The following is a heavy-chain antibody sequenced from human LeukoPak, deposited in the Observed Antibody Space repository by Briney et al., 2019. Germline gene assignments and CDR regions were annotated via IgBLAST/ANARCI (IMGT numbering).Heavy chain of an antibody. CDR3: ARVGSSGYQEYFQH. V-gene: IGHV1-18*01. Sequence: ASVKVSCKASGYTFTSYGISWVRQAPGQGREGMGWISAYNGNTNYAQKLQGRVTMTTYTSTSTAYMELRSLRSDDTAVYYCARVGSSGYQEYFQHWGQGTLVTVSS. D-gene: IGHD3-22*01. J-gene: IGHJ1*01. CDR2: ISAYNGNT. CDR1: GYTFTSYG.